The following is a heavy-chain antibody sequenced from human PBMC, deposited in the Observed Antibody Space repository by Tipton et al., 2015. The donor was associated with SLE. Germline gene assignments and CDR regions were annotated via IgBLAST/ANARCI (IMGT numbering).Heavy chain of an antibody. V-gene: IGHV4-59*01. CDR1: GVSINNYY. CDR3: AGYGGSYFDY. J-gene: IGHJ4*02. D-gene: IGHD2-15*01. CDR2: VYYSGTA. Sequence: TLSLTCTVSGVSINNYYWNWIRQSPGKGLEWIGYVYYSGTANYNPSLKSRVTISVDTSKNQFSLRLTSMTAADTAVYFCAGYGGSYFDYWGQGTLVTVSS.